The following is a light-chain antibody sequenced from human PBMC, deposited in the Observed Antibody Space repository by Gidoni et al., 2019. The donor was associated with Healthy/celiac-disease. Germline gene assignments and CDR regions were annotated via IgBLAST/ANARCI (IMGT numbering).Light chain of an antibody. Sequence: QSALTQPDSVSGSPGQSSTLSCTGTSSDVGGYNYVSWYQQPPGKAPKLMIYDVSNRPSGVSNRFSGSKSGNTASLTISGLQAEDEADYYCSSYTSSSTLVVFGGGTKLTVL. J-gene: IGLJ3*02. V-gene: IGLV2-14*03. CDR2: DVS. CDR1: SSDVGGYNY. CDR3: SSYTSSSTLVV.